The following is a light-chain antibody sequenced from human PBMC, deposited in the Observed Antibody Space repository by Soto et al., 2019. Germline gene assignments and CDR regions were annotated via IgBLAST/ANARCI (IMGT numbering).Light chain of an antibody. V-gene: IGKV3-20*01. Sequence: EIGLTQSPGTLYLSPGERATLSCRASQSVTSNYLAWYQQKPGQAPSLVIYGASSRATCIPDRFSGSGSGTDFTLTITKLEPEDFAVYYCQQYGSSPTFGQGTKVEIK. CDR1: QSVTSNY. CDR2: GAS. J-gene: IGKJ1*01. CDR3: QQYGSSPT.